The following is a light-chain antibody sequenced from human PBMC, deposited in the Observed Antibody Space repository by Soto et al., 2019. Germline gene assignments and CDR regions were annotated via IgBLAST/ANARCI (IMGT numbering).Light chain of an antibody. CDR2: KAS. CDR3: QQYNSYSPT. V-gene: IGKV1-5*03. Sequence: DIQMTQSPSTLSASVGDRVTITCRASQSISSWLAWYQQKPGKAPKLLLYKASSLESGGPSRFSSGGSGKEFTLTISSLQPDDFATYYCQQYNSYSPTFGQGTKLEIK. CDR1: QSISSW. J-gene: IGKJ2*01.